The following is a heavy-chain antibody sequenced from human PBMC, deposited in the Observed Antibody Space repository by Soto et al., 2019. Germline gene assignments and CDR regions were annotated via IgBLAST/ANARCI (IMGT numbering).Heavy chain of an antibody. J-gene: IGHJ1*01. CDR1: GGSISSGAFS. CDR3: VRVCYSDNWNGRIDG. Sequence: SEPPSLTCTVSGGSISSGAFSWSWIRQPPGRGLEWIGYIYHSGSTYYIPSLRSRVAISMDRAKNQFSLHLSSVTAEDTAVYFCVRVCYSDNWNGRIDGWALGTMVTV. D-gene: IGHD1-1*01. CDR2: IYHSGST. V-gene: IGHV4-30-2*01.